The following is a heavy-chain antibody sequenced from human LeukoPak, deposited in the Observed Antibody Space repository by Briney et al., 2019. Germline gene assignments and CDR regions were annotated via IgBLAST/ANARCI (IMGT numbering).Heavy chain of an antibody. J-gene: IGHJ6*03. D-gene: IGHD1-7*01. Sequence: GASVKVSCKASGYTFTSYGISWVRQAPGQGLEWMGWISAYNGNTNYAQKLQGRVTMTTDTSTSTAYMELRSLRSDDTAVYYCARSRTSDWNYYYYYYYMDVWGKGTTVTVSS. V-gene: IGHV1-18*01. CDR1: GYTFTSYG. CDR3: ARSRTSDWNYYYYYYYMDV. CDR2: ISAYNGNT.